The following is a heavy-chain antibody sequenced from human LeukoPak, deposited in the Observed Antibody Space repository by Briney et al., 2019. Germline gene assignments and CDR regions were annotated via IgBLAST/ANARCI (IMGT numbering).Heavy chain of an antibody. CDR1: GFTFSSYA. J-gene: IGHJ4*02. CDR2: ISGSGGST. CDR3: AKESPSMYYYDSSGYFDY. D-gene: IGHD3-22*01. Sequence: GGSLRLSCAASGFTFSSYAMSWVRQAPGKGLEWVSAISGSGGSTYYADSVKGRFTISRDNSKNTLYLQMNSLRAEDTAVYYCAKESPSMYYYDSSGYFDYWGQGTLVAVSS. V-gene: IGHV3-23*01.